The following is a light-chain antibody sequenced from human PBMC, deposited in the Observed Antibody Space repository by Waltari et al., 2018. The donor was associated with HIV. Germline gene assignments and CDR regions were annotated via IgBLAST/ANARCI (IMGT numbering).Light chain of an antibody. V-gene: IGKV1-5*03. CDR2: EAS. CDR1: QSISVW. J-gene: IGKJ1*01. CDR3: QQYDTFPWT. Sequence: DIQMTQSPSTLSASIGDNVTHTCRASQSISVWLAWYHQKPGKAPKLLIYEASNLESGVPSRFSGTGSGTEFTLTISSLQPDDSATFYCQQYDTFPWTFGQGTKVGIK.